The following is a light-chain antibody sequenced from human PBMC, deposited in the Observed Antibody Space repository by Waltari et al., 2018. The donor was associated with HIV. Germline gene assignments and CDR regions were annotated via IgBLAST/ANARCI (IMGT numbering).Light chain of an antibody. CDR3: MQALQTPLT. V-gene: IGKV2-28*01. J-gene: IGKJ4*01. CDR1: QSLLHSSGYNY. CDR2: LGS. Sequence: DIVMTQSPLSLPVTAGEPASISCRSSQSLLHSSGYNYLDWYFQKPGQSPQLLLYLGSNRASGVPDRFSGSGSGTNFTLKIRRVDTENVGIYYCMQALQTPLTFGGGTKVEI.